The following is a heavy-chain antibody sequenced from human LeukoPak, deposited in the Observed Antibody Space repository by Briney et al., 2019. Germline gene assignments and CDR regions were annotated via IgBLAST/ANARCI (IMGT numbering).Heavy chain of an antibody. CDR2: IYYSGST. V-gene: IGHV4-59*01. D-gene: IGHD2-2*01. J-gene: IGHJ6*03. CDR3: ARMPPPPTAMDYYYYMDV. Sequence: SETLSLTCTVSGGSISSYYWSWIRQPPGKGLEWIGYIYYSGSTNYNPSLKSRVTISGDTSKNQFSLKLSSVTAADTAVYYCARMPPPPTAMDYYYYMDVWGKGTTVTVSS. CDR1: GGSISSYY.